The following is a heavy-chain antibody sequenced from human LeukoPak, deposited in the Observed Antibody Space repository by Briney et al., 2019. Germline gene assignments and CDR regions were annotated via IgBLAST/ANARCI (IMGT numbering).Heavy chain of an antibody. D-gene: IGHD5-12*01. J-gene: IGHJ4*02. CDR1: GGSFSGYY. Sequence: SETLSLTCAVYGGSFSGYYWSWIRQPPGKGLEWIGEINHSGSTNYNPSLKSRVTISVDTSKNQFSLKLSSVIAADTAVYYCASQDIVATTGAFDYWGQGTLVTVSS. CDR2: INHSGST. CDR3: ASQDIVATTGAFDY. V-gene: IGHV4-34*01.